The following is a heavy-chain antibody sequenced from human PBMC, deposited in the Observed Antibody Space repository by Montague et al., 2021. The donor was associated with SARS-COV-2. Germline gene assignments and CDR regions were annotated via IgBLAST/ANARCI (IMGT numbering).Heavy chain of an antibody. CDR2: ISYDGSNK. CDR1: GFTFSSYA. Sequence: SLRLSCAASGFTFSSYAMHWVRQAPGKGLEWVAVISYDGSNKYYVDSVKGRFTISRDNSKNALYLQMNSLRAEDTAFYHCARDADDYGDYGAFDIWGQGTMVTVSS. V-gene: IGHV3-30*04. J-gene: IGHJ3*02. D-gene: IGHD4-17*01. CDR3: ARDADDYGDYGAFDI.